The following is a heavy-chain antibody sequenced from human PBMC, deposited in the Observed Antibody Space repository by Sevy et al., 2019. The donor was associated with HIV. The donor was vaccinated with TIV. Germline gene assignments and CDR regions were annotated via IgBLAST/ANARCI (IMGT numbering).Heavy chain of an antibody. D-gene: IGHD6-6*01. J-gene: IGHJ4*02. CDR1: GGSISSYY. V-gene: IGHV4-59*01. CDR2: IYYSGST. Sequence: SETLSLTCTVSGGSISSYYWSWIRQPPGKGLEWIGYIYYSGSTNYNPSLKSRVTISVDTSKNQFSLKLSSVTAADTAVYYCARGQYSRSANFDYRGQGTLVTVSS. CDR3: ARGQYSRSANFDY.